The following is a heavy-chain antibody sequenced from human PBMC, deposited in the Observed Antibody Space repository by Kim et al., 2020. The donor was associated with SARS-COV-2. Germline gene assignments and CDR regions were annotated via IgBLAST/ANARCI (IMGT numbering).Heavy chain of an antibody. D-gene: IGHD4-17*01. CDR1: GASFSSTSYF. V-gene: IGHV4-61*01. CDR2: VYSSGGT. Sequence: SETLSLTCTVSGASFSSTSYFWSWIRQPPGKGLEWIGNVYSSGGTNYSPSLKSRVTISVDASNNQFSLKLSSVTAADTAVYYCAIDSTTRGWFDPWGQGTLVTVSS. CDR3: AIDSTTRGWFDP. J-gene: IGHJ5*02.